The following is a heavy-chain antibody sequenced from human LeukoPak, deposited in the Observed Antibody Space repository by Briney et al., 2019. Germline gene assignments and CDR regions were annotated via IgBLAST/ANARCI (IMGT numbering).Heavy chain of an antibody. CDR1: GFTFSGSA. D-gene: IGHD1-26*01. CDR2: IDKKDKGYATAT. Sequence: SGGSLRLSCAASGFTFSGSAIHSVRQSSGKGLEWVGQIDKKDKGYATATAYAASVKGRFTISRDDSINTAYLQMKSLKAEDTVLYYCTRDSGTYNWFDPWGREPWSPSPQ. J-gene: IGHJ5*02. V-gene: IGHV3-73*01. CDR3: TRDSGTYNWFDP.